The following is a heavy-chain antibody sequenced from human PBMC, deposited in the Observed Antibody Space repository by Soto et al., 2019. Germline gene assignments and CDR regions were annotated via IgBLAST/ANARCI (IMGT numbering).Heavy chain of an antibody. CDR2: IYYSGST. J-gene: IGHJ5*02. Sequence: PSETLSLTCTVSSDSISNYYCSWFRQPPGKGLEWIGYIYYSGSTNYNPSLKSRVTISVDTSKNQFSLKLSSVTAADTAVYYCARVKVKMYNWFDPWGQGTLVTVSS. CDR3: ARVKVKMYNWFDP. CDR1: SDSISNYY. V-gene: IGHV4-59*01.